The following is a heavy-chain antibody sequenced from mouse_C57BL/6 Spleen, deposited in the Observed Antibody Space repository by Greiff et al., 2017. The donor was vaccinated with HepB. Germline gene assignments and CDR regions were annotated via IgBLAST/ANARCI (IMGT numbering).Heavy chain of an antibody. J-gene: IGHJ1*03. Sequence: EVKLVESGGGLVQPGGSMKLSCVASGFTFSNYCMNWVRQAPEKGLEWVAQIRWKSDNYATHYAESVKGRFTISRDDSKSRLYLQMNNLRAEDTGIYYCTTPHSYYGCRLGDCWGTGTTVTVSS. V-gene: IGHV6-3*01. CDR3: TTPHSYYGCRLGDC. CDR2: IRWKSDNYAT. CDR1: GFTFSNYC. D-gene: IGHD1-1*01.